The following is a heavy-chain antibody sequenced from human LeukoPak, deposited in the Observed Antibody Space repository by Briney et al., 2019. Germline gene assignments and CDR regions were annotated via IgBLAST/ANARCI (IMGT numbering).Heavy chain of an antibody. Sequence: PSETLSLTCTVSGASVSSYYWSWIRQPPGEGLEWIGYIYFGENTIYNPSLRSRLTISLDTSKNHFSLKLSSVTAADTAVYYCAACLRGGNCFSFDYWGRGTLVTVSS. CDR1: GASVSSYY. V-gene: IGHV4-59*02. CDR3: AACLRGGNCFSFDY. CDR2: IYFGENT. D-gene: IGHD2-21*02. J-gene: IGHJ4*02.